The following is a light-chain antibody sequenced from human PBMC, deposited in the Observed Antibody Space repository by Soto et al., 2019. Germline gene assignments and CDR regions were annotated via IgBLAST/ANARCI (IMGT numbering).Light chain of an antibody. J-gene: IGLJ2*01. CDR2: DVS. Sequence: QSVLTQPRSVSGSPGQSVTLSCTGTSSDIGTYNYVSWYQQHPGKAPKLLIYDVSKRPSGVPDRFSGSKSGNTASLTISGLQTEDDADYYCCSYAGSYTLVFGGGTKLTVL. CDR1: SSDIGTYNY. V-gene: IGLV2-11*01. CDR3: CSYAGSYTLV.